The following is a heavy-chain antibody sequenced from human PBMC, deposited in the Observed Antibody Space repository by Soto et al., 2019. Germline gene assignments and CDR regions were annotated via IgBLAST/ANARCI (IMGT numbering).Heavy chain of an antibody. V-gene: IGHV6-1*01. Sequence: PSQTLSLTRAISGDSVSSNRAAWNWIRQSPSRGLEWLGRTYYRTRWYNDYAVSVKGRITINPDTSKNQFSLQLNSVTPEDTAVYYCAAATRGYLYYGLDVWGQGATVTVSS. D-gene: IGHD5-12*01. CDR3: AAATRGYLYYGLDV. J-gene: IGHJ6*02. CDR2: TYYRTRWYN. CDR1: GDSVSSNRAA.